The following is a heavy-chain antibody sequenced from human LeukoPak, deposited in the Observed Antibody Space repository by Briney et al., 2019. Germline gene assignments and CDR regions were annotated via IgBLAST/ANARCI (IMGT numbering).Heavy chain of an antibody. D-gene: IGHD3-9*01. CDR1: GGSVTGVY. Sequence: PSETLSLTCSVSGGSVTGVYWSWIRQPPGKGLEWIGSIYDRERTNDNPSLKSRVTISVDTSKNQFSLKLTSATAADTAIYYGPRHRLTDGLMDWGQGTLVTVSS. J-gene: IGHJ4*02. CDR3: PRHRLTDGLMD. CDR2: IYDRERT. V-gene: IGHV4-59*08.